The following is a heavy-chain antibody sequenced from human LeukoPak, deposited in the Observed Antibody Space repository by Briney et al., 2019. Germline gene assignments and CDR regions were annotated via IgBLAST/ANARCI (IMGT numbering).Heavy chain of an antibody. CDR3: ARGDGTSWYGY. Sequence: ASVKVSCKASGYTLTDNWMHWVRQAPGQGLEWIGLININSGATSNAQSFQGRVTMTRDTSITTAYLEVGRLRLDDTAVYYCARGDGTSWYGYWGQGTLVVVSS. J-gene: IGHJ4*02. D-gene: IGHD6-13*01. CDR2: ININSGAT. CDR1: GYTLTDNW. V-gene: IGHV1-2*02.